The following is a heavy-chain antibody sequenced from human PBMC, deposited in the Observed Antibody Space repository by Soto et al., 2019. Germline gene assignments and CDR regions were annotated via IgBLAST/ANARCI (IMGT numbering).Heavy chain of an antibody. CDR1: GFTFSNYA. CDR3: ARDRTTVTNGYFDL. V-gene: IGHV3-23*01. CDR2: ISASGEST. J-gene: IGHJ5*02. D-gene: IGHD4-17*01. Sequence: LRLSCAGSGFTFSNYAMSWVRLRQAPGKGLEWVSAISASGESTYYADSVKGRFTITRDNAKNSLSLHMSSLRVGDTAVYYCARDRTTVTNGYFDLWGQGTLVTVSS.